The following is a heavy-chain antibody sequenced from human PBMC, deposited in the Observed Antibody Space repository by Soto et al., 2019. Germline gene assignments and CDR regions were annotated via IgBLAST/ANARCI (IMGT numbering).Heavy chain of an antibody. D-gene: IGHD6-13*01. CDR2: IIPIFGTA. V-gene: IGHV1-69*01. CDR1: GGTFSSYA. CDR3: ARPSKNSSSWYASHGMAV. Sequence: QVQLVQSGAEVKKPGSSVKVSCKASGGTFSSYAISWVRQAPGQGLEWMGGIIPIFGTANYAQKFQGRVTITADESTSPAYWELSILRSENTAVFYWARPSKNSSSWYASHGMAVWGQGPTVTVSS. J-gene: IGHJ6*02.